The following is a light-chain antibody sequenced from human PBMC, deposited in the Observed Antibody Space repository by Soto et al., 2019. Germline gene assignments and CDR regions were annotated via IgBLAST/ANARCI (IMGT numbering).Light chain of an antibody. J-gene: IGLJ3*02. Sequence: QSALTQPRSVSGSPGQSVTISCTGTSSDVGDYDYVSWYQQHPGKAPQLVIYDVTKRPSGVPDRFSGSKSGNTASLTISGLQAEDEADYYCCSYTGSVWVFGGGTKLTVL. V-gene: IGLV2-11*01. CDR1: SSDVGDYDY. CDR2: DVT. CDR3: CSYTGSVWV.